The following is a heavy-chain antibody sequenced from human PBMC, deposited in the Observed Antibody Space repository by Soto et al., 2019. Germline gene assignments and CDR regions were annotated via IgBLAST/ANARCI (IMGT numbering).Heavy chain of an antibody. Sequence: GPSVKVSCKASGYTFTSNGISWVRQAPGQGLEWMGWISAYNGNTNYAQKLQGRVTMTTDTSTSTAYMELRSLRSDDTAVYYCARESVVYYYDSSGYYSKADYWGQGTLVTVSS. CDR1: GYTFTSNG. V-gene: IGHV1-18*01. D-gene: IGHD3-22*01. J-gene: IGHJ4*02. CDR3: ARESVVYYYDSSGYYSKADY. CDR2: ISAYNGNT.